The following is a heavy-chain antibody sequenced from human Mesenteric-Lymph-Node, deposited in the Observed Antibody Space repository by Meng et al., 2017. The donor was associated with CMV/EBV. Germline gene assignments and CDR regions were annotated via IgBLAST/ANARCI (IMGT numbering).Heavy chain of an antibody. D-gene: IGHD3-10*01. Sequence: LTSYTLNWVRQAPGQGLEWMGWVNTNTGNPTYAQGFTGRFVFSLDTSVSTAYLQISSLKAEDTAMYYCARDSGYGSGSYYIPNWFDPWGQGTLVTVSS. CDR1: LTSYT. CDR3: ARDSGYGSGSYYIPNWFDP. V-gene: IGHV7-4-1*02. CDR2: VNTNTGNP. J-gene: IGHJ5*02.